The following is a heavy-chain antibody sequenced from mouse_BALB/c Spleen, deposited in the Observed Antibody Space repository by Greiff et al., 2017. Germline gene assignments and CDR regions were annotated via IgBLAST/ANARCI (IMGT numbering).Heavy chain of an antibody. CDR3: ARSGYDDSWFAY. Sequence: VQLQQSGPELVRPGVSVKISCKGSGYTFTAYAMHWVKQSYAQSLEWIGVISTYSGNTNYNQKFKGKATMTVDKSSSTAYMELARLTSEDSAIYSCARSGYDDSWFAYWGQGTLVTVSA. CDR1: GYTFTAYA. CDR2: ISTYSGNT. V-gene: IGHV1-67*01. D-gene: IGHD2-2*01. J-gene: IGHJ3*01.